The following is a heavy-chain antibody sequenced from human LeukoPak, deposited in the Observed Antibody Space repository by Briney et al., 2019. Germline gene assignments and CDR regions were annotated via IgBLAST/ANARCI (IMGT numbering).Heavy chain of an antibody. Sequence: SETLSLTCAVYGGSFSGYYWSWIRQPPGKGLEWIGEVNHSGSTNYNPSLKSRVTISVDTSKNQFSLKLSSVTAADTAVYYCARVTGYSSTWGQGTLVTVSS. CDR2: VNHSGST. D-gene: IGHD6-19*01. J-gene: IGHJ5*02. CDR1: GGSFSGYY. CDR3: ARVTGYSST. V-gene: IGHV4-34*01.